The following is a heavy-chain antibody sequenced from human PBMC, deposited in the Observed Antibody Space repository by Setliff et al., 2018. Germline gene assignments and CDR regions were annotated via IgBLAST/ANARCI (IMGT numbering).Heavy chain of an antibody. Sequence: PSETLSLTCTVSGYSISSGYYWGWIRQPPGKGLEWLGSFFHTGSTYYKSSLESRVTMSVDTSNNQFSLKLNSVTAADTAVYYCARRWNFGPYGSGIHDAFDMWGQGTMVTVSS. CDR1: GYSISSGYY. CDR3: ARRWNFGPYGSGIHDAFDM. CDR2: FFHTGST. V-gene: IGHV4-38-2*02. D-gene: IGHD3-10*01. J-gene: IGHJ3*02.